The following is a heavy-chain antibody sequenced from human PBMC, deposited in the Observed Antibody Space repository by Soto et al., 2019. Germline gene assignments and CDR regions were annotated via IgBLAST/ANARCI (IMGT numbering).Heavy chain of an antibody. CDR2: ISYDGSNK. CDR3: AKALLRPGRAYGMDV. CDR1: GFTFSSYG. Sequence: QVQLVESGGGVVQPGRSLRLSCAASGFTFSSYGMHWVRQAPGKGLEWVAVISYDGSNKYYADSVQGRFTISRDNSNNTLCLQMNSLSSEDTAGDYCAKALLRPGRAYGMDVWGQGTTVTVSS. V-gene: IGHV3-30*18. J-gene: IGHJ6*02.